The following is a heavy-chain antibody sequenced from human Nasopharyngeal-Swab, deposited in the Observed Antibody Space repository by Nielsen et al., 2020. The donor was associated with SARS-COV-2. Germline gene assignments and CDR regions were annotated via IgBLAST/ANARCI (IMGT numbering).Heavy chain of an antibody. J-gene: IGHJ6*02. Sequence: SVKVSCKASGCTFSSYAISWVRQAPGQGLEWMGGIIPIFGTANYAQKFQGRVTIPADESTSTAYMELSSLRSEDTAVYYWVRDRYDILTGYYPPPYYGMDVWGQGTTVTVSS. V-gene: IGHV1-69*13. D-gene: IGHD3-9*01. CDR1: GCTFSSYA. CDR3: VRDRYDILTGYYPPPYYGMDV. CDR2: IIPIFGTA.